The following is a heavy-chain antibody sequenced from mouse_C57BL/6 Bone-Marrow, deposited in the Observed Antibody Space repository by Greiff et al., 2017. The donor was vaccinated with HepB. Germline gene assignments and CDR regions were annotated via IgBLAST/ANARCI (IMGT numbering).Heavy chain of an antibody. CDR3: ARGGSSYGWYFEV. V-gene: IGHV1-81*01. J-gene: IGHJ1*03. CDR2: IYPRSGNT. CDR1: GYTFTSYG. D-gene: IGHD1-1*01. Sequence: QVQLKESGAELARPGASVKLSCKASGYTFTSYGISWVKQRTGQGLEWIGEIYPRSGNTYYNEKFKGKATLTADKSSSTAYMELRSLTSEDSAVYFCARGGSSYGWYFEVWGTGTTVTVSS.